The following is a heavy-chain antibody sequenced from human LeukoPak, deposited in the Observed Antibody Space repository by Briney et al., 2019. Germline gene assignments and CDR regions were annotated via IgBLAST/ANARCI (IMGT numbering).Heavy chain of an antibody. CDR1: GFILSDHY. J-gene: IGHJ6*01. D-gene: IGHD1-20*01. CDR3: VRAKRLTGTWGYCKSV. Sequence: PGGSLRLSCAASGFILSDHYVDWVRQAPGKGLEWVGRTRNKANSCTTEYAASVQGRFTISRDDSENSLYLQMNTLETEDTAVYYCVRAKRLTGTWGYCKSVCGQGTTVTVSS. V-gene: IGHV3-72*01. CDR2: TRNKANSCTT.